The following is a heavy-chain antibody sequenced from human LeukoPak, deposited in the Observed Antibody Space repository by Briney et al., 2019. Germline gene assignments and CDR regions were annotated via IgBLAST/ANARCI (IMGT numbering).Heavy chain of an antibody. CDR3: ASGIYDFWSGSNDAFDI. J-gene: IGHJ3*02. Sequence: PGGSLRLSCAASGFTFSRYSMNWVRQAPGKGLEWVASISSTSTFIYSADSVKGRFTISRDNAKNSLYLQMNSLRAEDTAVYYCASGIYDFWSGSNDAFDIWGQGTMVTVSS. CDR1: GFTFSRYS. D-gene: IGHD3-3*01. CDR2: ISSTSTFI. V-gene: IGHV3-21*01.